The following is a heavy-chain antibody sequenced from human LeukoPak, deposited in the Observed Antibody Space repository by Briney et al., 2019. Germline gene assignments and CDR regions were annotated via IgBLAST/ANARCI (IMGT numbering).Heavy chain of an antibody. CDR2: IWYDGSNK. V-gene: IGHV3-33*01. D-gene: IGHD2-21*02. J-gene: IGHJ4*02. CDR1: GFTFRNHG. CDR3: ATVRSCSGGDCYYLDY. Sequence: PGRSLRLSCAASGFTFRNHGMYWVRQAPGKGLEWVAVIWYDGSNKYYADSVKGRFTISRDNSKNTLYLQMNSLRAEDTAVYYCATVRSCSGGDCYYLDYWGQGTLVTVSS.